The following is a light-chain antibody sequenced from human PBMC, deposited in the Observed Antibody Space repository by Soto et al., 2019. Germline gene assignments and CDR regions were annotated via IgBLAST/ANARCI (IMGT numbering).Light chain of an antibody. J-gene: IGLJ1*01. CDR3: CSYTSSFTYV. V-gene: IGLV2-14*03. CDR2: DVS. Sequence: QSVLTQPASVPGSPGQSITISCTGTSSDVGGYIYVSWYQQHPGKAPKLMIYDVSNRPSGVSDRFSGSKSGNTASLTISGLQAEDEADYYCCSYTSSFTYVFGTGTKVTVL. CDR1: SSDVGGYIY.